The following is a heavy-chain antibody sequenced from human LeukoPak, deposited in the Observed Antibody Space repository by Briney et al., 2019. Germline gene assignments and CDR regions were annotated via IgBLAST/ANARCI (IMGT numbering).Heavy chain of an antibody. CDR3: AHGGLYYLDY. D-gene: IGHD3-10*01. V-gene: IGHV3-23*01. CDR2: ISGSGNT. J-gene: IGHJ4*02. CDR1: GFTFSSHG. Sequence: GGSLRLSCAASGFTFSSHGMSWVRQAPGKGLEWVSAISGSGNTYYADSVKGRFTISRDISKNTLYLQMNRLRAEDTAVYYCAHGGLYYLDYWGQGTLVTVSS.